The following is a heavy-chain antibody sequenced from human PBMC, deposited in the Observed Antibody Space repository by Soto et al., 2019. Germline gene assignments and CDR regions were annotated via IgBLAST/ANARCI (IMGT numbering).Heavy chain of an antibody. CDR3: ATAWATVTFGGGYY. V-gene: IGHV1-24*01. CDR2: FDPEDGET. J-gene: IGHJ4*02. D-gene: IGHD4-17*01. CDR1: GYTLTDLS. Sequence: ASVKVSCKVSGYTLTDLSMHWVRQAPGKGLEWMGGFDPEDGETIYAQKFQGRVTMTEDTSTDTAYMELSSLRSEDTAVYYCATAWATVTFGGGYYWGQGTLVTVSS.